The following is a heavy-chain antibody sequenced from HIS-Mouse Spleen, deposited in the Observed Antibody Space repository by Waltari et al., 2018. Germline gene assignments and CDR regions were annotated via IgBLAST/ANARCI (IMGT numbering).Heavy chain of an antibody. Sequence: QVQLLECGGVGVQPGRSLSSPCPAAGSPSCGCGIHWVRQAPGKGLEWVAVISYDGSNKYYADSVKGRFTISRDNSKNTLYLQMNSLRAEDTAVYYCAKASSGWLDYWGQGTLVTVSS. V-gene: IGHV3-30*18. CDR3: AKASSGWLDY. J-gene: IGHJ4*02. CDR1: GSPSCGCG. D-gene: IGHD6-19*01. CDR2: ISYDGSNK.